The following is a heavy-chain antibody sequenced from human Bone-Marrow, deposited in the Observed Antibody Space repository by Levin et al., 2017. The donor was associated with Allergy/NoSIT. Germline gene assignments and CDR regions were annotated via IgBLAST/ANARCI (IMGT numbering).Heavy chain of an antibody. CDR2: ISRSSATR. V-gene: IGHV3-48*04. CDR1: GFTFSNYD. D-gene: IGHD3-10*01. J-gene: IGHJ4*02. CDR3: ARGYVSGNYYS. Sequence: GGSLRLSCTASGFTFSNYDMTWVRQAPGKGLEWVSSISRSSATRSYADSVRGRFTVSRDDAQNSVYLQMNSLRADDAAVYYCARGYVSGNYYSWGQGTLVTVSS.